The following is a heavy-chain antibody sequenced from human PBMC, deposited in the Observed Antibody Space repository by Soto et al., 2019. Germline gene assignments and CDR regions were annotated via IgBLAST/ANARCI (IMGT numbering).Heavy chain of an antibody. CDR3: ACQAGTVTDHFDY. V-gene: IGHV4-39*01. Sequence: QLQLQESGPGLVKPSETLSLTCSVSGGSISSSSYYWGWIRQPPGKGLEWFGSIYYSGSTYYNPSLKRRVTISVDTSKNQFSLKLSSVTAADTSVYYCACQAGTVTDHFDYWGQGTLVTVSS. CDR1: GGSISSSSYY. CDR2: IYYSGST. J-gene: IGHJ4*02. D-gene: IGHD4-17*01.